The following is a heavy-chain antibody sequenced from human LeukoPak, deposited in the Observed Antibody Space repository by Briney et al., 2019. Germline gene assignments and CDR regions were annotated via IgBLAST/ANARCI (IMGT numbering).Heavy chain of an antibody. V-gene: IGHV4-59*11. Sequence: SSETLSLTCTVSGGSISSHYWSWVRQPPGKGLEWIGNIYYTGSTNYNSSLKSRVTISLDTSKNQFSLKLSSVTAADTALYYCARVGQIDGTGEAAFDIWGQGTMVTVSS. CDR2: IYYTGST. CDR3: ARVGQIDGTGEAAFDI. CDR1: GGSISSHY. D-gene: IGHD7-27*01. J-gene: IGHJ3*02.